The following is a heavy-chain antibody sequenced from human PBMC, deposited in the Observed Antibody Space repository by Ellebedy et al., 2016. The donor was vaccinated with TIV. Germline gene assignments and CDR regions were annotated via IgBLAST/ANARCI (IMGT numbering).Heavy chain of an antibody. D-gene: IGHD1-14*01. CDR3: AKSPSRKPGRVDS. Sequence: AASVKVSCKASGYTFTSDLIHWVRQAPGQGLEWMGIINPSGGGTGYAQKFQGRVTMTRDTSASTVYMELSSLRSEDTAVYYCAKSPSRKPGRVDSWGQGTLVTVSS. CDR1: GYTFTSDL. CDR2: INPSGGGT. J-gene: IGHJ4*02. V-gene: IGHV1-46*01.